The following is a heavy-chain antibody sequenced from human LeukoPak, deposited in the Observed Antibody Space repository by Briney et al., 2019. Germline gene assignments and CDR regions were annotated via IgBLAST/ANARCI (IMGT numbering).Heavy chain of an antibody. D-gene: IGHD3-22*01. Sequence: GGSLRLSCAASGFTFSSHSMNWVRQAPAKGLEWVSYINSSSSTIYYADSVKGRFTISRDNAKNSLYLQMNSLRDEDTAVYYCTRGFYYDTSSYYYEGDYWGQGTLVTVSS. V-gene: IGHV3-48*02. J-gene: IGHJ4*02. CDR1: GFTFSSHS. CDR3: TRGFYYDTSSYYYEGDY. CDR2: INSSSSTI.